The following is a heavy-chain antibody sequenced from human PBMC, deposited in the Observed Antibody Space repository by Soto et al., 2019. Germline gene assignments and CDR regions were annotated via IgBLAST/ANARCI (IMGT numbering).Heavy chain of an antibody. CDR3: TRLGRDGYNS. D-gene: IGHD5-12*01. V-gene: IGHV3-73*01. CDR1: GFTFSGSA. CDR2: IRSKANSYAT. J-gene: IGHJ4*02. Sequence: SLRLSWAASGFTFSGSAMHWVRQASGKGLEWVGRIRSKANSYATAYAASVKGRFTISRDDSKNTAYLQMNSLKTEDTAVYYCTRLGRDGYNSWGQGTLVTVSS.